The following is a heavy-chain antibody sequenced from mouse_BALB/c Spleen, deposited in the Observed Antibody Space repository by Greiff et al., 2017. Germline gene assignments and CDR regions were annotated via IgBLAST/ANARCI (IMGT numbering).Heavy chain of an antibody. V-gene: IGHV1S41*01. CDR1: GYTFTSYW. Sequence: DLVKPGASVKLSCKASGYTFTSYWINWIKQRPGQGLEWIGRIAPGSGSTYYNEMFKGKATLTVDTSSSTAYIQLSSLSSEDSAVYCCARFGPRDYYAMDYRGQGTSVTVTS. CDR2: IAPGSGST. J-gene: IGHJ4*01. CDR3: ARFGPRDYYAMDY.